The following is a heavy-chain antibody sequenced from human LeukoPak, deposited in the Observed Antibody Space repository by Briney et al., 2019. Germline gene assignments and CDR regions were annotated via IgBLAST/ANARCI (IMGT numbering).Heavy chain of an antibody. Sequence: SKTLSLTCAVYGGSFSGYYWSWIRQPPGKGLEWIGEINHSGSTNYNPSLKSRVTISVDTSKNQFSLKLSSMTAADTAVYYCARHAGAVGATDYWGQGTLVTVSS. V-gene: IGHV4-34*01. CDR1: GGSFSGYY. J-gene: IGHJ4*02. CDR3: ARHAGAVGATDY. D-gene: IGHD1-26*01. CDR2: INHSGST.